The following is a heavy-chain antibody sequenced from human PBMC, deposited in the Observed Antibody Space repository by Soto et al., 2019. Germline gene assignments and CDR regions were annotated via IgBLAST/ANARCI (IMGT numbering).Heavy chain of an antibody. J-gene: IGHJ6*02. V-gene: IGHV1-8*01. CDR1: GYTFTSYD. Sequence: ASVKVSCKASGYTFTSYDINWVRQATGQGLEWMGWMNPNSGNTGYAQKFQGRVTMTRNTSISTAYMELSSLRSEDTAVYYCAGGRRSSSWSRRNYYYYYGMDVWGQGTTVTVSS. CDR2: MNPNSGNT. CDR3: AGGRRSSSWSRRNYYYYYGMDV. D-gene: IGHD6-13*01.